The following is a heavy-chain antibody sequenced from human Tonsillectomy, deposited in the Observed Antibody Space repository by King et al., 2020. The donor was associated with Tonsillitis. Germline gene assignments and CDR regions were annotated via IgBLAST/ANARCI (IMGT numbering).Heavy chain of an antibody. Sequence: HVQLVESGGGVVQPGTSLRLSCTASGFTFSAFGLHWVRQAPGNGLDRVALISYDGSKTYYADSVKGRFTSSRDNSKNTLNLRMNSLRPDDTAVYYCAKDLVGAAFDYWGQGTLVTVSS. D-gene: IGHD3-16*01. J-gene: IGHJ4*02. CDR3: AKDLVGAAFDY. CDR1: GFTFSAFG. CDR2: ISYDGSKT. V-gene: IGHV3-30*18.